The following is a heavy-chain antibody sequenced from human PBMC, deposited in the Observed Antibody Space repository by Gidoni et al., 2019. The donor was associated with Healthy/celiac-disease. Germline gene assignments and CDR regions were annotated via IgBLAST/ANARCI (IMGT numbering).Heavy chain of an antibody. V-gene: IGHV4-31*03. CDR1: VVSISSGVYY. CDR3: ARVRCSSTSCYRPYYMDV. D-gene: IGHD2-2*01. J-gene: IGHJ6*03. Sequence: QVQLQESGPGLVKPSQTLSLTCTVSVVSISSGVYYWSWIRQHPGKGLEGIGYIYYSGSTYYNPSRKRRVTISVDTSKNQFSLKLSSVTAADTAVYYCARVRCSSTSCYRPYYMDVWGKGTTVTVSS. CDR2: IYYSGST.